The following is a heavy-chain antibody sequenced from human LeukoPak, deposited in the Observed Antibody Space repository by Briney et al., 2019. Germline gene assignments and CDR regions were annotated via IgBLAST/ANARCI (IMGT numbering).Heavy chain of an antibody. CDR1: GYTFTSYG. V-gene: IGHV1-18*01. J-gene: IGHJ4*02. CDR3: ARGLHRLYGSGNYYNPEFDY. D-gene: IGHD3-10*01. CDR2: ISAYNGNT. Sequence: GASVKVSCKASGYTFTSYGISWVRQAPGQGLEWMGWISAYNGNTNYAQKLQGRVTMTTDTSTSTAYMELRSLRSDDTAVYYCARGLHRLYGSGNYYNPEFDYWGQGTLVTVSS.